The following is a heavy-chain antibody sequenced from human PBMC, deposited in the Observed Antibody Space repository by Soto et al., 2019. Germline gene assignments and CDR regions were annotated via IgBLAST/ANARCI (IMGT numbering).Heavy chain of an antibody. D-gene: IGHD2-15*01. Sequence: QVQLVESGGGVVQPGRSLRLSCAASGFTFSSYGMHWVRQAPGKGLEWGAVIWYDGSNKYYADSVKGRFTISRDNSKNTLYLQMNSLRAEDTAVYYCARDRSGYGMDVWGQGTTVTVSS. V-gene: IGHV3-33*01. CDR1: GFTFSSYG. CDR3: ARDRSGYGMDV. CDR2: IWYDGSNK. J-gene: IGHJ6*02.